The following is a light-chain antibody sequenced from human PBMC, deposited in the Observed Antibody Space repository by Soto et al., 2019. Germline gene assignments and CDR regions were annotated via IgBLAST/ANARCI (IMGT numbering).Light chain of an antibody. V-gene: IGKV3-15*01. Sequence: IVMTQSPATLSVSPGERATLSCKASQSISRNVAWYQQKPGQAPRLLLYGASTRATGIPARFSGSGSGTDFTPTISSLQSEDFAVYCCQQYNNWPPVTFGGGTKVEIK. J-gene: IGKJ4*01. CDR2: GAS. CDR3: QQYNNWPPVT. CDR1: QSISRN.